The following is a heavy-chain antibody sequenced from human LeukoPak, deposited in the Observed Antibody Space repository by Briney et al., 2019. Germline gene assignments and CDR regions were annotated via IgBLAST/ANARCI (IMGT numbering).Heavy chain of an antibody. CDR1: GFTFDDYA. Sequence: GGSLRLSCAASGFTFDDYAMHWVRQAPGKGLEWVSGISWSSGSLVYADSVKGRFTISRDNAKNSLYLQMNSLRAEDTAVYYCAGAGATPGRAHSIDYWGQGTLVTVSS. D-gene: IGHD1-26*01. V-gene: IGHV3-9*01. CDR2: ISWSSGSL. J-gene: IGHJ4*02. CDR3: AGAGATPGRAHSIDY.